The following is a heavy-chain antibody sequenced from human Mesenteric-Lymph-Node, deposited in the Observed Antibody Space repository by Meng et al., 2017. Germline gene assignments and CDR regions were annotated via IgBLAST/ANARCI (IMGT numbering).Heavy chain of an antibody. D-gene: IGHD3-16*01. Sequence: GESLKISCAASGFSISNYWMSWVRQAPGKGLEWVANIKQDGSEKYYVDSVKGRFTISRDNAKNSLYLEMNSLRVEDTAVYYCARVRGSFSLDYWGQGTLVTVSS. CDR1: GFSISNYW. CDR3: ARVRGSFSLDY. V-gene: IGHV3-7*01. J-gene: IGHJ4*02. CDR2: IKQDGSEK.